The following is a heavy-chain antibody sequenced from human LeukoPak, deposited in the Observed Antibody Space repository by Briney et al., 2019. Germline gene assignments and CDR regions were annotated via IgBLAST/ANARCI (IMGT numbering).Heavy chain of an antibody. J-gene: IGHJ4*02. D-gene: IGHD3-16*01. CDR3: ARHYGP. CDR1: GGSISSGGFS. Sequence: PSQTLSLTCAVSGGSISSGGFSWSWIRQPPGKGLEWIGYISHSGSTYYNPSLKSRVTISVDSSNNQFSLKLTSVTATDTAVYYCARHYGPWGQGTLVTVSS. V-gene: IGHV4-30-2*01. CDR2: ISHSGST.